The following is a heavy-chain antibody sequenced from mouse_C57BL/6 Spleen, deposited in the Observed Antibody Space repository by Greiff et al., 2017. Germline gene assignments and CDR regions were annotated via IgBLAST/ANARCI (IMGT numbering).Heavy chain of an antibody. CDR3: ARRPLSDR. CDR1: GYTFTSYW. J-gene: IGHJ3*02. Sequence: QVQLQQSGAELVKPGASVKMSCKASGYTFTSYWITWVKQRPGQGLEWIGDIYPGSGSTYYNEKFKSKATLTVDTSSSTAYMQLSGLTTEDSAVYYCARRPLSDRWGQGTLVTVSA. V-gene: IGHV1-55*01. CDR2: IYPGSGST. D-gene: IGHD3-1*01.